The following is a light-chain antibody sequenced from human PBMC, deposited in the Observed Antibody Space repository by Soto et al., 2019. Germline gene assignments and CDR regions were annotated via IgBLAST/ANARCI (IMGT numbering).Light chain of an antibody. CDR1: QSVNRY. J-gene: IGKJ4*01. V-gene: IGKV3-11*01. CDR2: DAS. Sequence: EIVLTQSPATLSLSPGERATLSCRASQSVNRYLAWYQQKPGQAPRLLIYDASNRATGIPARFSGSGSGTDFTLTITSLEPEDFAVYYCQQRSNSPLTFGGGTKVVNK. CDR3: QQRSNSPLT.